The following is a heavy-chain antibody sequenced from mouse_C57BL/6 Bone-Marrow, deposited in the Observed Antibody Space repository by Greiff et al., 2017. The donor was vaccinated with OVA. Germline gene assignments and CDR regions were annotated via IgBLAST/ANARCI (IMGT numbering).Heavy chain of an antibody. CDR3: ARRTYYFDY. Sequence: QVQLQQPGAELVRPGTSVKLSCKASGYTFTSYWMHWVKQRPGQGLEWIGVIDPSDSYTNYNQKFEGKATLTVDTSSSTAYMQLSSLTSEDSAVYYCARRTYYFDYWGQGTTLTVSS. V-gene: IGHV1-59*01. CDR1: GYTFTSYW. J-gene: IGHJ2*01. CDR2: IDPSDSYT.